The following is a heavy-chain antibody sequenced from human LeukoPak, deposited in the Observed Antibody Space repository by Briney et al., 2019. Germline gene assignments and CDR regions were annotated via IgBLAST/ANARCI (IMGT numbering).Heavy chain of an antibody. V-gene: IGHV1-24*01. D-gene: IGHD5-12*01. CDR2: FDPEHGET. Sequence: ASVKVSCKVSGYTLTDLSIHWVRQAPGRGLEWIGGFDPEHGETIYAQMIQGRVTMTEDTSADTAYIELTSLTSEDTAVYYCATIFPHSGYDSFDYWGQGTLVTVSS. CDR3: ATIFPHSGYDSFDY. J-gene: IGHJ4*02. CDR1: GYTLTDLS.